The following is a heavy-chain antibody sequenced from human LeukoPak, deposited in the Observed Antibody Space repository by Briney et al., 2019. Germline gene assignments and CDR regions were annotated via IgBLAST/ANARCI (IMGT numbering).Heavy chain of an antibody. Sequence: SETLSLTCAVYGGSFSGYYWSWIRQPPGKGLEWIGEINHSGSTNYNPSLKSRVTISVDTSKNQFSLKLSSVPAADTAVYYCARGPVVVPAATFAPSAGFDYWGQGTLVTVSS. D-gene: IGHD2-2*01. CDR2: INHSGST. J-gene: IGHJ4*02. V-gene: IGHV4-34*01. CDR3: ARGPVVVPAATFAPSAGFDY. CDR1: GGSFSGYY.